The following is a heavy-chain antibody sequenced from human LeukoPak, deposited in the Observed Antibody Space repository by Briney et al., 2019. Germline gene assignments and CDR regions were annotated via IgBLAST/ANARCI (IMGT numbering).Heavy chain of an antibody. J-gene: IGHJ4*02. D-gene: IGHD3-10*01. CDR1: GFTVSSNY. CDR2: ISGSGGST. CDR3: AKMTWFGIPWYYFDY. Sequence: PGGSLRLSCAASGFTVSSNYMSWVRQAPGKGLEWVSAISGSGGSTYYADSVKGRFTISRDNSKNTLYLQMNSLRAEDTAVYYCAKMTWFGIPWYYFDYWGQGTLVTVSS. V-gene: IGHV3-23*01.